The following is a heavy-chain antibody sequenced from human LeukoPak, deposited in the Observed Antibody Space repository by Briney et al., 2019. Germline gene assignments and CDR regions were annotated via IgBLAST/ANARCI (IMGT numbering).Heavy chain of an antibody. CDR3: ARDRGVTMVRGVIDSFDY. J-gene: IGHJ4*02. Sequence: ASVKVSCKASGYTFTIYYMHWVRQAPGQGLEWMGIINPSGGSTSYAQKFQGRVTMTRDTSTSTVYMELSSLRSEDTAVYYCARDRGVTMVRGVIDSFDYWGQGTLVTVSS. D-gene: IGHD3-10*01. V-gene: IGHV1-46*01. CDR2: INPSGGST. CDR1: GYTFTIYY.